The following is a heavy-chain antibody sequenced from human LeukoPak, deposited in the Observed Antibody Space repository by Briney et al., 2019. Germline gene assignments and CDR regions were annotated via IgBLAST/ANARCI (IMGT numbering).Heavy chain of an antibody. J-gene: IGHJ4*02. Sequence: SETLSLTCAVYGGSFSGYYWSWIRQPPGKGLEWIGEINHSGSTNYNPSLKSRVTISVDTSKNQFSLKLSSVTAADTAVYYCARGRFDYYGSGTPPYFDYWGQGTLVTVSS. D-gene: IGHD3-10*01. CDR2: INHSGST. CDR3: ARGRFDYYGSGTPPYFDY. CDR1: GGSFSGYY. V-gene: IGHV4-34*01.